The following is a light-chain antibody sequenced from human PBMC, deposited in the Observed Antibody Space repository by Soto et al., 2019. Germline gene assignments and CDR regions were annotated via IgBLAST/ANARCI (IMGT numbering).Light chain of an antibody. CDR2: GAS. J-gene: IGKJ2*01. CDR1: QSVSSNY. Sequence: EIVLTQSPGTLSLSPGERATLSCRASQSVSSNYLAWYQQKPGQAPRLLIYGASRGAAGITDRFIGSGSVTDFTLTINRLEPEDFAVYFCQQYGRSPMFTFGQGTNLESK. CDR3: QQYGRSPMFT. V-gene: IGKV3-20*01.